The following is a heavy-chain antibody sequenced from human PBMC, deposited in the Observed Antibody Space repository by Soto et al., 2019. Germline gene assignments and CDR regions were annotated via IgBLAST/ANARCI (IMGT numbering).Heavy chain of an antibody. V-gene: IGHV3-23*03. D-gene: IGHD2-21*01. CDR1: GFSFSDYS. CDR2: IDLSGTTT. J-gene: IGHJ4*02. CDR3: TKDRIPDRIYPLDY. Sequence: GGSLRLSCAASGFSFSDYSMNWVRQAPGKGLEWVSFIDLSGTTTYYRDSVKGRFTIFKDKSMNTVYLQMNSLTVEDAAVYYCTKDRIPDRIYPLDYRAQGALVTVSA.